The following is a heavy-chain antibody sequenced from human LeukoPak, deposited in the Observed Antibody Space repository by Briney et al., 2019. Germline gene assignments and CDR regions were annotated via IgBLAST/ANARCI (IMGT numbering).Heavy chain of an antibody. V-gene: IGHV3-9*01. Sequence: GRCLRLSRAASGLTLDVYSMHCVPQDSGKGLECVTGISWNSGSIGYTDSVKGRLTISRDNAKNSLYLQLNSLRAEDTALYYCGKDIATQSPQLLWLGAHLSHLGGFDPWGQGNLVTVFS. CDR3: GKDIATQSPQLLWLGAHLSHLGGFDP. CDR2: ISWNSGSI. CDR1: GLTLDVYS. D-gene: IGHD3-10*01. J-gene: IGHJ5*02.